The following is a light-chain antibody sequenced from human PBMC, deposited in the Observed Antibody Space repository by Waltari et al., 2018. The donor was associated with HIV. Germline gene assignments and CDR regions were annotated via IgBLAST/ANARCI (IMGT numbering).Light chain of an antibody. CDR3: SSYTSSSTPV. V-gene: IGLV2-14*01. Sequence: QSALTQPASVSGSPGQSLTISCTGTRSDVGGYHYVSWYQQQPGKAPKLMIYEVSNRPSGVSNRFAGSKSGNTASLTISGLQAEDEADYYCSSYTSSSTPVFGTGTKVTVL. CDR1: RSDVGGYHY. J-gene: IGLJ1*01. CDR2: EVS.